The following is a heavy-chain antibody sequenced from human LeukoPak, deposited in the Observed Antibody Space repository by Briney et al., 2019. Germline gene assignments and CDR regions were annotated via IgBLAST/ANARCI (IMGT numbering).Heavy chain of an antibody. Sequence: SQNLSLTCTVSSGSISSGSYVWGWIRQPAGKGLEWIGRIYNSDTTNYNPSLKSRVTISIDTSKNQFSLKLSSVTAADTAVYYCVRDGRRGSYGDAFYIWGLGTMVIVSS. CDR1: SGSISSGSYV. D-gene: IGHD1-26*01. V-gene: IGHV4-61*02. CDR2: IYNSDTT. J-gene: IGHJ3*02. CDR3: VRDGRRGSYGDAFYI.